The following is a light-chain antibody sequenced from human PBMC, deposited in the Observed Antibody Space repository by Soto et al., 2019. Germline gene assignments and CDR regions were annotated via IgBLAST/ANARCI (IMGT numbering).Light chain of an antibody. CDR1: QSVSGNY. CDR2: GAS. V-gene: IGKV3-20*01. CDR3: HQYGSSPLPGGSPLP. Sequence: ENVLTQSPGTLSLSPGERATLSCRASQSVSGNYLAWYQHKPGQAPRLLIYGASRRATGIADRFSGSGSGTDFPLTISRLEPEDFAVYYCHQYGSSPLPGGSPLPFGGGTKVEIK. J-gene: IGKJ4*01.